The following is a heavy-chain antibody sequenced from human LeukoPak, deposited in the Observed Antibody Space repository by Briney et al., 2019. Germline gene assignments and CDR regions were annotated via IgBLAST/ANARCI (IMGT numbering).Heavy chain of an antibody. CDR1: GFTFDDYG. J-gene: IGHJ4*02. V-gene: IGHV3-20*04. CDR3: ARALGSYYDFWSGRAYYFDY. CDR2: INWNGGST. D-gene: IGHD3-3*01. Sequence: PGGSLRLSWAASGFTFDDYGMSWVRQAPGKGLEWVSGINWNGGSTGYADSVKGRFTISRDNAKNSLYLQMNSLRAEDTALYYCARALGSYYDFWSGRAYYFDYWGQGTLVTVSS.